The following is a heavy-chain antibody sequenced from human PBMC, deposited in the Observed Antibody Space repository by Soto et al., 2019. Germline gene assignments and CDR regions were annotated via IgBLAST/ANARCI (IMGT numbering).Heavy chain of an antibody. CDR3: ARDCAGYSSGWYQRGGFDY. Sequence: QVQLVESGGGVVQPGRSLRLSCAASGFTFSSYGMHWVRQAPGKGLEWVAVIWYDGSNKYYADSVKGRFTLSRDNSKNTLNLQMNSLRAEDTAVYYCARDCAGYSSGWYQRGGFDYWGQGTLVTVSS. D-gene: IGHD6-19*01. V-gene: IGHV3-33*01. CDR2: IWYDGSNK. CDR1: GFTFSSYG. J-gene: IGHJ4*02.